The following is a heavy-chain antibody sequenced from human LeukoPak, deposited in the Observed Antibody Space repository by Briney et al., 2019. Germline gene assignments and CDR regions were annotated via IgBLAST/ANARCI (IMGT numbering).Heavy chain of an antibody. CDR2: IYYSGST. CDR1: GGSISSGGYY. CDR3: ARERGDRSAFDI. D-gene: IGHD3-16*01. V-gene: IGHV4-31*03. J-gene: IGHJ3*02. Sequence: MASQTLSLTCTVSGGSISSGGYYWSWIRQHPGKGLEWIGYIYYSGSTYYNPSLKSRVTISVDTSKNQFSLKLSSVTAADTAVYYCARERGDRSAFDIWGQGTMVTVSS.